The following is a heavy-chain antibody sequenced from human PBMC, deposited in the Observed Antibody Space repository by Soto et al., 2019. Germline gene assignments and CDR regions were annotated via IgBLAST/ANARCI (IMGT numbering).Heavy chain of an antibody. CDR1: GYSFAAYY. J-gene: IGHJ4*02. Sequence: QVQLVQAGAVVKKPGASVEFSCKTCGYSFAAYYIHWIRPAPGQGLEWMGWINPTSGGTVYAQNFQDRVTMTRDTSISTAYMELRRLNSDDTAVYYCARDPDYGDYWGYFFDSWGQGTPVTVSS. CDR3: ARDPDYGDYWGYFFDS. CDR2: INPTSGGT. D-gene: IGHD4-17*01. V-gene: IGHV1-2*02.